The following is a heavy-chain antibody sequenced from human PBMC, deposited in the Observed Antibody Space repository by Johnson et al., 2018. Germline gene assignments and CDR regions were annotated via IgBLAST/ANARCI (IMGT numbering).Heavy chain of an antibody. J-gene: IGHJ3*02. D-gene: IGHD5-12*01. CDR3: ARDIGYRQAFDI. CDR2: VSYDGSNK. Sequence: QVQLVQSGGGVVQPGRSLRLSCAASGFTFSNYGMHWVRQAPGKGLEWVAVVSYDGSNKYYADSVKGRFTISRDNSKNTVYLQMNSLRAEDTAVYYCARDIGYRQAFDIWGQGTMVTVSS. CDR1: GFTFSNYG. V-gene: IGHV3-30*03.